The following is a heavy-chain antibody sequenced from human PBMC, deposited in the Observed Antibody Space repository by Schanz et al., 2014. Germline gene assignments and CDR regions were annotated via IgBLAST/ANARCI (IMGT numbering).Heavy chain of an antibody. Sequence: VQLVESGGGLVQPGGSLRLSCAASGFSFSIFAMTWVRQAPGQGLEWVSTISGSGGDTYPADSVKGRFTISRDNSKNTLYLEMNSLRAEDTAMYYCVSAYGEFLDHWGQGTLVTDSS. CDR3: VSAYGEFLDH. CDR2: ISGSGGDT. CDR1: GFSFSIFA. V-gene: IGHV3-23*04. D-gene: IGHD4-17*01. J-gene: IGHJ4*02.